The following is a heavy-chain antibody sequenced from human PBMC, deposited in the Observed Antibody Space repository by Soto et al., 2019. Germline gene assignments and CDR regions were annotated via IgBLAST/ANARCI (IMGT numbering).Heavy chain of an antibody. D-gene: IGHD6-13*01. CDR1: GYTFTSYG. J-gene: IGHJ6*02. CDR3: ARDGSSSWHTKSEGRAVRFYYHGMDV. Sequence: ASVKVSCEASGYTFTSYGFSWVRQAPGQGLEWMGWISAYNGNTNYAQKLQGRVTMTTDTSTSTAYMELRSLRSDDTAVYYCARDGSSSWHTKSEGRAVRFYYHGMDVWGQGTTVTVSS. V-gene: IGHV1-18*01. CDR2: ISAYNGNT.